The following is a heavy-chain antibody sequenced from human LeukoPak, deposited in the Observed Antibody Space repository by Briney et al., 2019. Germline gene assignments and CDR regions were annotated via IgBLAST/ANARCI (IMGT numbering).Heavy chain of an antibody. J-gene: IGHJ4*02. CDR3: ARFQCAHY. CDR1: GFTFSSYS. V-gene: IGHV3-21*01. Sequence: GGSLRLSCAASGFTFSSYSMDWVRQAPGRGLEWVSSISSSSSYIHYADSVKGRFTISRDNTKNSLYLQMNSLRAEDTAVYYCARFQCAHYWGQGTLVTVSS. CDR2: ISSSSSYI. D-gene: IGHD4/OR15-4a*01.